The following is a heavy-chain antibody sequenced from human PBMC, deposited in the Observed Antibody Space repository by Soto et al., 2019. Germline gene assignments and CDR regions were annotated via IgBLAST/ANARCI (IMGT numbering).Heavy chain of an antibody. D-gene: IGHD3-3*01. V-gene: IGHV4-34*01. CDR3: ARENRRITIFGVVIPFDY. CDR2: INHSGST. J-gene: IGHJ4*02. CDR1: GGSFSGYY. Sequence: QVQLQQWGAGLLKPSETLSLTCAVYGGSFSGYYWSWIRQPPGKGLEWIGEINHSGSTNYNPSLKSRVTLSVDTYKNQFSLKLSSVTAAYTDVYYCARENRRITIFGVVIPFDYWGQGTLVTVSS.